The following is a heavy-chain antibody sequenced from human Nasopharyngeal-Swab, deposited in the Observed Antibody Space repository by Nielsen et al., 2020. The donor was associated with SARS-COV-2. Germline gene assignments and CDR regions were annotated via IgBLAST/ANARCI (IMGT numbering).Heavy chain of an antibody. V-gene: IGHV3-74*01. CDR3: TRGGYTHSMDV. J-gene: IGHJ6*02. CDR2: IDVDGSTK. CDR1: GFTINTYW. D-gene: IGHD5-18*01. Sequence: GGSLRLSCAASGFTINTYWMFWVRQATGKGLVWVSHIDVDGSTKNYADSVQGRFTISRDNAKNTLSLQMNSLRDEDSAMYYCTRGGYTHSMDVWGQGTTVTVSS.